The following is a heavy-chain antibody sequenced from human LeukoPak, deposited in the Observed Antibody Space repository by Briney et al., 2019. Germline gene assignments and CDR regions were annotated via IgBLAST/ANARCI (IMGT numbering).Heavy chain of an antibody. CDR1: GGSLSSYY. J-gene: IGHJ4*02. CDR3: ARHRDYYDSSGYTFPIDY. CDR2: IYYSGNT. V-gene: IGHV4-59*08. D-gene: IGHD3-22*01. Sequence: PSETLSLTCTVSGGSLSSYYWTWIRQPPGKGVEWIGYIYYSGNTNYNPSLKSRVTISVDTSKNQFSLKLSSVTAADTAVYYCARHRDYYDSSGYTFPIDYWGKGTLVTVSS.